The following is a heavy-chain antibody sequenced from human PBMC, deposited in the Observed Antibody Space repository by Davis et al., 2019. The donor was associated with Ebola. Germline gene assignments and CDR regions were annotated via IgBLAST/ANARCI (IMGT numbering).Heavy chain of an antibody. D-gene: IGHD4-17*01. CDR3: AKDSLGYGDYFDY. V-gene: IGHV3-21*01. Sequence: GGSLRLSCAASGFTFSSYSMNWVRKAPGKGLEWVSFISTSDSDIYYADSVKGRFTISRDNSKNTLYLQMNSLRAEDKAVYYCAKDSLGYGDYFDYWGQGTLVTVSS. CDR1: GFTFSSYS. J-gene: IGHJ4*02. CDR2: ISTSDSDI.